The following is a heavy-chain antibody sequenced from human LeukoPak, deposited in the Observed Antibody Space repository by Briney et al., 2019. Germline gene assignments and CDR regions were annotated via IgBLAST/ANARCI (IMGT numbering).Heavy chain of an antibody. D-gene: IGHD5-12*01. CDR1: GYSISSGYY. V-gene: IGHV4-38-2*02. CDR3: ARVYSGYDSEWFDP. Sequence: PSETLSLTCTVSGYSISSGYYWGWIRQPPGKGLEWIGSIYHSGSTYYNPSLKSRVTISVDTSKNQSSLKLSSVTAADTAVYYCARVYSGYDSEWFDPWGQGTLVTVSS. J-gene: IGHJ5*02. CDR2: IYHSGST.